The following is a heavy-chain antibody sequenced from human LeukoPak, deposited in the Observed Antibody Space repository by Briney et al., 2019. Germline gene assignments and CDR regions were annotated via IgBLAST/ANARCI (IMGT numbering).Heavy chain of an antibody. CDR2: IYYSGST. Sequence: SETLSLTCTVSGGSISSYYWSWIRQPPGKGLEWIGYIYYSGSTNYNPSLKSRVTISVDTSKNQFSLKLSSVTAADTAKYYCARSYGYSSSWYGSDWFDPWGQGTLVTVSS. D-gene: IGHD6-13*01. V-gene: IGHV4-59*08. CDR3: ARSYGYSSSWYGSDWFDP. J-gene: IGHJ5*02. CDR1: GGSISSYY.